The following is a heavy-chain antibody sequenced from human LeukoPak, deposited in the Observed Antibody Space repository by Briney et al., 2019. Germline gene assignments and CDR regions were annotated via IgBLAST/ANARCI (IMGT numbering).Heavy chain of an antibody. Sequence: GGSLRLSCAASAFTFSSYAMSWVRQAPGKGLEWVSGISGSGGITYYADSVKGRFTISRDNSKNTLYLQMGSLRAEDMAVYYRARDRGRWLLAFDYWGQGTLVTVSS. CDR1: AFTFSSYA. CDR2: ISGSGGIT. J-gene: IGHJ4*02. D-gene: IGHD5-12*01. V-gene: IGHV3-23*01. CDR3: ARDRGRWLLAFDY.